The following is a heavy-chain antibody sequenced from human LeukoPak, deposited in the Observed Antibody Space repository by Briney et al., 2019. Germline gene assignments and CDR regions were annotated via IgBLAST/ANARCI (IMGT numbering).Heavy chain of an antibody. J-gene: IGHJ4*02. V-gene: IGHV4-30-2*01. Sequence: PSQTLSLTCAVSGGSISSGGYSWSWIRQPPGKGLEWTRYIYHSGSTYYNPSLKSRVTISVDRSKNQFSLKLSSVTAADTAVYYCARGAPSIGWTDQPRFDYWGQGTLVTVSS. CDR2: IYHSGST. D-gene: IGHD6-19*01. CDR1: GGSISSGGYS. CDR3: ARGAPSIGWTDQPRFDY.